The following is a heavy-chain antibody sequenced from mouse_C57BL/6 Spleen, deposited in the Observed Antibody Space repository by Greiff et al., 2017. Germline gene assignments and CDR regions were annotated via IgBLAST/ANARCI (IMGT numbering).Heavy chain of an antibody. CDR1: GFSLTSYG. J-gene: IGHJ4*01. CDR3: AKGGYGSSSAYAMDY. V-gene: IGHV2-5*01. D-gene: IGHD1-1*01. CDR2: IWRGGST. Sequence: VKLVESGPGLVQPSQSLSITCTVSGFSLTSYGVHWVRQSPGKGLEWLGVIWRGGSTDYNAAFMSRLSITKDNSKSQVFFKMKSLQADDTAIYYCAKGGYGSSSAYAMDYWGQGTSVTVSS.